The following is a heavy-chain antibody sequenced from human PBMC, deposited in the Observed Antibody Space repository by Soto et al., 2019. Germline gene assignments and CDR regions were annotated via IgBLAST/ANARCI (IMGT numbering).Heavy chain of an antibody. CDR1: GFPVSTSGVG. D-gene: IGHD6-13*01. J-gene: IGHJ5*02. Sequence: SGPTVVNPTQTRTLPCTFSGFPVSTSGVGGGWIRQPPGKPLQWLALIYRNDDQRYSPSQKSRLHMSQETSTNQVVLTMTNMEPVDTATYYSAHRREQQLVPGHNWFDPWGQGTLVTVSS. CDR2: IYRNDDQ. CDR3: AHRREQQLVPGHNWFDP. V-gene: IGHV2-5*01.